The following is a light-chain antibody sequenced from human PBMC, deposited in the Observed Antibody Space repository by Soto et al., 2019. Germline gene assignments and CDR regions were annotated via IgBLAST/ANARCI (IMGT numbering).Light chain of an antibody. Sequence: QSALTQPASVSGSPGQSITISCTGTSSDVGSYNLVSWYQQHPGKAPKLMIYEVSKRPSGVSNCFSGSKSGNTASLTISGLQAEDEADYYCCSYAGSSTFEYVFGTGTKVTVL. CDR3: CSYAGSSTFEYV. J-gene: IGLJ1*01. CDR1: SSDVGSYNL. CDR2: EVS. V-gene: IGLV2-23*02.